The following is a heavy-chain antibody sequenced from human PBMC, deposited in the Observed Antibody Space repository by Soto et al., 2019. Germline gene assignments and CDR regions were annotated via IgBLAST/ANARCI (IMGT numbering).Heavy chain of an antibody. D-gene: IGHD3-10*01. CDR2: FNPSGDAT. V-gene: IGHV1-46*01. J-gene: IGHJ3*02. CDR3: ARRGMSKIGFDT. CDR1: GYIFSNYY. Sequence: QVQLVQSGAEVKKPGTSVKVSCKASGYIFSNYYMHLVRQAPGQGLEWMGVFNPSGDATHYAQSFQGRVSVTRDTSTSTVYMELSTLTSEDTAVYYCARRGMSKIGFDTWGQGTMVTVSS.